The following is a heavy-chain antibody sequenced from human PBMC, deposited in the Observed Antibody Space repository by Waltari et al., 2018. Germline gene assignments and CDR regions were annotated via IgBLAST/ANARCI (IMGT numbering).Heavy chain of an antibody. J-gene: IGHJ6*02. Sequence: EEQLVESGGGLAQPGESLRLSCAASGFTFSRYWMDWVRQAPGKGLVWVSRSSREGSSTTDADSVKGRFTISRDNAKNTLYVQMNRLRAEDTAVYYCARVATKTYSSPVPGRPYYYGMDVWGQGTTVTVSS. D-gene: IGHD3-22*01. CDR2: SSREGSST. V-gene: IGHV3-74*01. CDR3: ARVATKTYSSPVPGRPYYYGMDV. CDR1: GFTFSRYW.